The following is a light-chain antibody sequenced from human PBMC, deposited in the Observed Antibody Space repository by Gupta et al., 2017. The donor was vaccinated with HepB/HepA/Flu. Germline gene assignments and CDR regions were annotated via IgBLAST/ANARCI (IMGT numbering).Light chain of an antibody. CDR1: QSININ. V-gene: IGKV3-11*01. J-gene: IGKJ1*01. Sequence: ELALTPSPATLSFSPGQTSTLSCRASQSININLAWYQQKPGQAPSLVMYERSNRATGISARFSGSGSGTDFALTISSLEPEDFAVYYCNQRSDWPWTFGQGTKLEMK. CDR2: ERS. CDR3: NQRSDWPWT.